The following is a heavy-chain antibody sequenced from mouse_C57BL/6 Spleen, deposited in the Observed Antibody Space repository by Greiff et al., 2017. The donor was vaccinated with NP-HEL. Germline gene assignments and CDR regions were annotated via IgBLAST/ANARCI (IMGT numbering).Heavy chain of an antibody. D-gene: IGHD1-1*01. CDR1: GYTFTDYE. CDR2: IDPETGGT. CDR3: TKVVPLDY. V-gene: IGHV1-15*01. Sequence: VHLVESGAELVRPGASVTLSCKASGYTFTDYEMHWVKQTPVHGLEWIGAIDPETGGTAYNQKFKGKAILTADKSSSTAYMELRSLTSEDSAVYYCTKVVPLDYWGQGTTLTVSS. J-gene: IGHJ2*01.